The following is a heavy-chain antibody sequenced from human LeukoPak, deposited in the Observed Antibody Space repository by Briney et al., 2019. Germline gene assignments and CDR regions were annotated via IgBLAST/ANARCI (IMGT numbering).Heavy chain of an antibody. CDR3: ARGPYYDYVWGSYRYTENWFDP. J-gene: IGHJ5*02. CDR2: MNPNSGNT. Sequence: ASVKVSCKASGYTFTSYDINWVRQATGQGLEWMGWMNPNSGNTGYAQKFQGRVTMTRNTSISTAYVELSSLRSEDTAVYYCARGPYYDYVWGSYRYTENWFDPWGQGTLVTVSS. D-gene: IGHD3-16*02. V-gene: IGHV1-8*01. CDR1: GYTFTSYD.